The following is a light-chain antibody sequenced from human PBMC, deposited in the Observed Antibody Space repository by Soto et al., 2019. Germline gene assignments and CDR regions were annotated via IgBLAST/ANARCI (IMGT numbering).Light chain of an antibody. CDR3: SSYTSNSPLDV. V-gene: IGLV2-14*01. J-gene: IGLJ1*01. CDR2: DVT. CDR1: SSDVGGYNY. Sequence: QSALTQPASVSGSPGQSITISCTGTSSDVGGYNYVSWYQQHPGKAPKLMIYDVTNRPSGVSNRFSGSKSGNTASLTISGLQAEDEADYFCSSYTSNSPLDVFGTGTKVTVL.